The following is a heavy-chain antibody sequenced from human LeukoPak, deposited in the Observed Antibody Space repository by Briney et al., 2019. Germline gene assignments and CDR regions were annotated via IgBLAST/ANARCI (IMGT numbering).Heavy chain of an antibody. CDR1: GGSFSGYY. D-gene: IGHD2-15*01. CDR3: ARSLIVVVATTAETGFDY. J-gene: IGHJ4*02. Sequence: SETLSLTCAVYGGSFSGYYWSWIRQPPGKGLEWIGEINHSGSTNYNPSLKSRVTISVDTSKNQFSLKLSSVTAADTAVYYCARSLIVVVATTAETGFDYWGQGTLVTVSS. V-gene: IGHV4-34*01. CDR2: INHSGST.